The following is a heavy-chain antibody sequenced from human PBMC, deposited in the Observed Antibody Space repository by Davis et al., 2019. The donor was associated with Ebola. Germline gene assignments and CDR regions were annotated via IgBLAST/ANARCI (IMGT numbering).Heavy chain of an antibody. CDR3: AKGSGWYGDYFDY. J-gene: IGHJ4*02. CDR2: IRYDGSNK. D-gene: IGHD6-19*01. CDR1: GFTFSSYG. Sequence: GESLKISCAASGFTFSSYGMHWVRQTPGKGLEWVAYIRYDGSNKYYADSVKGRFTISRDISKNTLYLQMNSLRAEDTAVYYCAKGSGWYGDYFDYWGQGTLVTVSS. V-gene: IGHV3-30*02.